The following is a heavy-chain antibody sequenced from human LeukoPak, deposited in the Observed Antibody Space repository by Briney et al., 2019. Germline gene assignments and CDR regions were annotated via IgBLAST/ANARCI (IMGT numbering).Heavy chain of an antibody. CDR3: ARHLLYDFWSGYLFDY. D-gene: IGHD3-3*01. CDR1: GFSLSTSGVG. J-gene: IGHJ4*02. CDR2: INWNDDK. Sequence: SGPTLVKPTQTLTLTCTFSGFSLSTSGVGVGWIRQPPGKALEWLALINWNDDKRYSPSLKSRLTITKDTSKNQVVLTMTNMDPVDTATYYCARHLLYDFWSGYLFDYWGQGTLVTVSS. V-gene: IGHV2-5*01.